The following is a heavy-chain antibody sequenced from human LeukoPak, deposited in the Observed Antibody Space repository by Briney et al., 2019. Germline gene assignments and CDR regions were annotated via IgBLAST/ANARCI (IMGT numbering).Heavy chain of an antibody. V-gene: IGHV3-23*01. Sequence: GGSLRLSCAASGFIFSPYAMSWVRQAPGKGLEWVAGIAGGDDRFCADSVKGRFSISRDNSKNTVDLQMNSLRVEDTAVYYCSKKGQADDDGKPDWGQGTLVTVSP. CDR3: SKKGQADDDGKPD. CDR2: IAGGDDR. CDR1: GFIFSPYA. D-gene: IGHD1-1*01. J-gene: IGHJ4*02.